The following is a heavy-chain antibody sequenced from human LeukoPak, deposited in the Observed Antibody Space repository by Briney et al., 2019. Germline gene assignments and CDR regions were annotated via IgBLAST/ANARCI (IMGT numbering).Heavy chain of an antibody. Sequence: RASEKVSCKASGYTFTSYDINWVRQATGQGLEWMGWMNPNSGNTGYAQKFQGRVTMTRNTSISTAYMELSSLRSEDTAVYYCARGLRGNRNTHLRYWGQGTLVTVSS. J-gene: IGHJ4*02. CDR2: MNPNSGNT. CDR1: GYTFTSYD. D-gene: IGHD2-2*02. CDR3: ARGLRGNRNTHLRY. V-gene: IGHV1-8*01.